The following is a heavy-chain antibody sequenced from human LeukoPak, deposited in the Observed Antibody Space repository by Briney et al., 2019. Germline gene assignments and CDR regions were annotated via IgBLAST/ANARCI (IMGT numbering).Heavy chain of an antibody. Sequence: SVKVSCKASGGTFSSYAIIWVRQAPGQRLEWMGRIIPLFGTATYVQKFQGRVTITTDESTSTAYMELSSLRSEDAAVYYCARVDSSLTDAFDIWGQRTMVTVSS. CDR1: GGTFSSYA. CDR3: ARVDSSLTDAFDI. V-gene: IGHV1-69*05. J-gene: IGHJ3*02. CDR2: IIPLFGTA. D-gene: IGHD2-15*01.